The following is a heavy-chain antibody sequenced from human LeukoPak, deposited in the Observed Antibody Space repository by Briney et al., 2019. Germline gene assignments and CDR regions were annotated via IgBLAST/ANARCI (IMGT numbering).Heavy chain of an antibody. CDR3: AKWGGGAYYDSSGYVYFDY. J-gene: IGHJ4*02. Sequence: PGGSLRLSCAASGFTFSSYAMSWVRQAPGKGLERVSAISGSGGSTYYADSVKGRFTISRDNSKNTLYLQMNSLRAEDTAVYYCAKWGGGAYYDSSGYVYFDYWGQGTLVTVSS. V-gene: IGHV3-23*01. CDR1: GFTFSSYA. CDR2: ISGSGGST. D-gene: IGHD3-22*01.